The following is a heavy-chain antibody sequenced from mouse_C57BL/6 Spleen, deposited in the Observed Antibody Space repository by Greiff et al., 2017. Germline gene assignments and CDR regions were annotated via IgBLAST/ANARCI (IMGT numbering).Heavy chain of an antibody. J-gene: IGHJ4*01. V-gene: IGHV1-76*01. CDR3: ARDSSGYAMDY. CDR1: GYTFTDYY. Sequence: VQLQQSGAELVRPGALVKLSCKASGYTFTDYYINWVKQRPGQGLEWIARIYPGSGNTYYNEKFKGKATLTAEKSSSTAYMQLSSLTSEDSAVYFCARDSSGYAMDYWGQGTSVTVSS. D-gene: IGHD3-2*02. CDR2: IYPGSGNT.